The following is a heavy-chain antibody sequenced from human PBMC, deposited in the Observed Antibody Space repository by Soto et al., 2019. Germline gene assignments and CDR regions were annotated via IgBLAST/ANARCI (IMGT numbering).Heavy chain of an antibody. CDR3: ARGNHRWLQLWYFDL. V-gene: IGHV1-69*12. CDR1: VGTFSSYT. CDR2: IIPIFGTA. D-gene: IGHD5-12*01. J-gene: IGHJ2*01. Sequence: QVQLLQSGAEVKKPGSSVTVSCKASVGTFSSYTISWVRQAPGQGLEWMGGIIPIFGTANYAQKFQGRVTITADESTSTAYMELSSLRSEDTAVYYCARGNHRWLQLWYFDLWGRGTMVTVSS.